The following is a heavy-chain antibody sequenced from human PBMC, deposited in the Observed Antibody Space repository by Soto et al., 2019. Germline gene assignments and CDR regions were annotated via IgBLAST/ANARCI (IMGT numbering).Heavy chain of an antibody. CDR1: GFSLSTSGVG. V-gene: IGHV2-5*02. Sequence: QITLKESGPTLVKPTQTLTLTCTFSGFSLSTSGVGVGWIRQPPGKALEWLALIYWDDDKRYSPSLKSRLTITKDNYKNQVVLTMTNMDPVDTATYYCAHLITYYYGSGSTNFDYWGQGTLVTVSS. CDR2: IYWDDDK. D-gene: IGHD3-10*01. CDR3: AHLITYYYGSGSTNFDY. J-gene: IGHJ4*02.